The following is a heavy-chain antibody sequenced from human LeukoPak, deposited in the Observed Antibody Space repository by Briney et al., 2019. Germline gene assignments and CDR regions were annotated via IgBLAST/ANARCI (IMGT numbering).Heavy chain of an antibody. V-gene: IGHV1-2*02. CDR2: INPNSGGT. D-gene: IGHD3-3*01. CDR1: GYTFTGYY. CDR3: ALSRPDFWSGYYDRGPFDY. J-gene: IGHJ4*02. Sequence: ASVKVSCKASGYTFTGYYMHWVRQAPGQGLEWMGWINPNSGGTNYAQKFQGRVTMTRDTSISTAYMELSRLRSDDTAVYYCALSRPDFWSGYYDRGPFDYWGQGTLVTVSS.